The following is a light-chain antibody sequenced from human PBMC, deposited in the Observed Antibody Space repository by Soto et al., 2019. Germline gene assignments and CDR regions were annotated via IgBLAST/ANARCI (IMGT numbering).Light chain of an antibody. CDR3: QTWDTGIWV. V-gene: IGLV4-69*01. Sequence: QPVLTQSPSASASLGASVKLTCTLSSGHSSYAIAWHQQQPEKGPRYLMKLNSDGSHNKGDGIPDRFSGSSSGAERYLTISSLQSEDEADYYCQTWDTGIWVFGAGTKLTVL. CDR2: LNSDGSH. J-gene: IGLJ3*02. CDR1: SGHSSYA.